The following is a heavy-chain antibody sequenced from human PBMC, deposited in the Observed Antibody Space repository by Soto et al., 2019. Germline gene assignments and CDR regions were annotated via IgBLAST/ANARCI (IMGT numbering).Heavy chain of an antibody. J-gene: IGHJ4*02. D-gene: IGHD5-18*01. V-gene: IGHV3-72*01. CDR2: TRNKANSYTT. CDR3: ARWTRYTYDY. CDR1: GLTFSDHF. Sequence: GGTVRLSCAASGLTFSDHFMDWVRQPPGKGLEWVGRTRNKANSYTTEYAASVKGRFTISRDDSKNSLYLQMNSLKTEDTAVYYCARWTRYTYDYWGQGTLVTVSS.